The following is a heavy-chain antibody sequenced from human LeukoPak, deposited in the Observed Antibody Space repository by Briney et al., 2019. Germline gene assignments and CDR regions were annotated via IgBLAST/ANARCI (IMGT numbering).Heavy chain of an antibody. CDR1: GFSFSKYG. V-gene: IGHV3-30*18. Sequence: GGSLRLSCVASGFSFSKYGMHWVRQAPGKGLEWVAVMSYDGSHKYYADSVKGVFTISRDNSKNAVDLEMNGLRGENTAVYYCAKGYDYGDYWGQGTLVTVSS. CDR2: MSYDGSHK. D-gene: IGHD4/OR15-4a*01. J-gene: IGHJ4*02. CDR3: AKGYDYGDY.